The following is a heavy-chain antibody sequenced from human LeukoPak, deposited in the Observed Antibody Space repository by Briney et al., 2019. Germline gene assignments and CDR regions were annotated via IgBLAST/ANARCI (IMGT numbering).Heavy chain of an antibody. D-gene: IGHD5-18*01. V-gene: IGHV4-34*01. Sequence: SETLSLTCAVYGGSFSGYYWSWIRQPPGKGLEWIGEINHSGSTNYNPSLKSRVTISVDTSKNQFSLKLSSVTAADTAVYYCARDRTFGYSDFDYWGQGTLVTVSS. J-gene: IGHJ4*02. CDR3: ARDRTFGYSDFDY. CDR1: GGSFSGYY. CDR2: INHSGST.